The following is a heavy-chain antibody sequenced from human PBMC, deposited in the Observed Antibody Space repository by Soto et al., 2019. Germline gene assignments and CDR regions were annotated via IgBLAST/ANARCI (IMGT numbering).Heavy chain of an antibody. CDR2: IYHSGST. Sequence: SEKLSLSCTVSAGTTSTDGFSWSWIRRPPGKGLDWIGYIYHSGSTYYNPSLKSRVTISVDRSKNQFSLKLSSVTAADTAVYHCARVPDRWGQGTLVTVS. J-gene: IGHJ5*02. CDR3: ARVPDR. CDR1: AGTTSTDGFS. D-gene: IGHD2-2*01. V-gene: IGHV4-30-2*01.